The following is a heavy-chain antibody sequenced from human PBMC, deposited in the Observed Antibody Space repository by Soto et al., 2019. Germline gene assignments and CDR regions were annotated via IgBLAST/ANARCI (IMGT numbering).Heavy chain of an antibody. J-gene: IGHJ5*02. V-gene: IGHV4-59*08. CDR2: IYYSGST. D-gene: IGHD6-13*01. CDR3: ARSSSSLDWFDL. CDR1: GGSISSYY. Sequence: PSETLSLTCTVSGGSISSYYWSWIRQPPGKGLEWIGYIYYSGSTNYNPSLKSRVTISVDTSKNQFSLRLSSVTAADTAVYYCARSSSSLDWFDLWGQGTLVTVSS.